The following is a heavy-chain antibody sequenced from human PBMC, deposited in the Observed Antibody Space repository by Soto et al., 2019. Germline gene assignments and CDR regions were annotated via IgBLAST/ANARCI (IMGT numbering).Heavy chain of an antibody. CDR2: IWYDGSNK. V-gene: IGHV3-33*01. Sequence: GGSLRLSCAASGFTFSSYGMHWVRQAPGKGLEWVAVIWYDGSNKYYADSVKGRFTISRDNSKNTLYLQRNSLRAEDTAVYYWATSRWSYDSSGHYYYYGLDVWGQGTMVTVSS. J-gene: IGHJ6*02. CDR3: ATSRWSYDSSGHYYYYGLDV. D-gene: IGHD3-22*01. CDR1: GFTFSSYG.